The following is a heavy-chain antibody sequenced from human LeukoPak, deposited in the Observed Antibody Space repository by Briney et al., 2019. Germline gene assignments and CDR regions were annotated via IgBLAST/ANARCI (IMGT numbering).Heavy chain of an antibody. D-gene: IGHD3-10*01. J-gene: IGHJ5*02. CDR3: ARDHRYYGSGSRSRVTRNWFDP. V-gene: IGHV3-11*06. CDR2: ISSSSSYT. CDR1: GFTFSDYY. Sequence: PGGSLRLSCAASGFTFSDYYMSWIRQAPGKGLEWVSYISSSSSYTNYADSVKGRFTISRDNAKNSLYLQMNSLRAEDTAVYYCARDHRYYGSGSRSRVTRNWFDPWGQGTLVTVSS.